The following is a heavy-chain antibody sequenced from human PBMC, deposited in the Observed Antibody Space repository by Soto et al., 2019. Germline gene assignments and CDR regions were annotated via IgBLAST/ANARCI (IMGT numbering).Heavy chain of an antibody. CDR2: IYPGDSDT. D-gene: IGHD2-2*01. Sequence: GESLKLSCQGSGYSFTGYWIGWVRQMPGKGLGWMGIIYPGDSDTRYRPSFQGQVTISADESISTAYLQWSSLKASDTAMYYCAGDFPDPPAYWGQGSLVTVS. J-gene: IGHJ4*02. V-gene: IGHV5-51*01. CDR3: AGDFPDPPAY. CDR1: GYSFTGYW.